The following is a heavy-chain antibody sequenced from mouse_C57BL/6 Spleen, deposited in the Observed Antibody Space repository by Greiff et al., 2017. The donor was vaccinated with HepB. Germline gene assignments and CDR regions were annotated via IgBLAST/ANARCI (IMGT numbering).Heavy chain of an antibody. CDR3: ARSDYYGNLVAY. CDR1: GYSFTGYY. J-gene: IGHJ3*01. Sequence: VQLKQSGPELVKPGASVKISCKASGYSFTGYYMNWVKQSPEKSLEWIGEINPSTGGTTYNQKFKAKATLTVDKSSSTAYMQLKSLTSEDSAVYYCARSDYYGNLVAYWGQGTLVTVSA. CDR2: INPSTGGT. V-gene: IGHV1-42*01. D-gene: IGHD2-1*01.